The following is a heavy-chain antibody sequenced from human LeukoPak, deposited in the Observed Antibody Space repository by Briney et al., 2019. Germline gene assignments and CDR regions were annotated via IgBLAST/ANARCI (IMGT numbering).Heavy chain of an antibody. V-gene: IGHV3-30*18. CDR2: ISYDGSNK. J-gene: IGHJ4*02. D-gene: IGHD3-10*01. Sequence: GGSLRLSCAASGFTFSSYGMHWVRQAPGKGLEWVAVISYDGSNKYYADSVKGRFTISRDNSKNTLYLQMNSLRAEDTAVYYCAKERWYYGSGSYFDYWGQGTLVTVSS. CDR1: GFTFSSYG. CDR3: AKERWYYGSGSYFDY.